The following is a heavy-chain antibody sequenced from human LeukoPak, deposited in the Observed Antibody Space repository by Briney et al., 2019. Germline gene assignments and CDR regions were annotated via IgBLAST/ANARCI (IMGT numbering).Heavy chain of an antibody. Sequence: PSETLSLTCTVSGGSISSYYWSWIRQPAGKGLEWIGRIYTSGSTNYNPFLKSRVTISVDKSKNQFSLKLSSVTAADTAVYYCARHTYSSSFIGDSDYWGQGTLVTVSS. CDR1: GGSISSYY. J-gene: IGHJ4*02. D-gene: IGHD6-13*01. CDR2: IYTSGST. CDR3: ARHTYSSSFIGDSDY. V-gene: IGHV4-4*07.